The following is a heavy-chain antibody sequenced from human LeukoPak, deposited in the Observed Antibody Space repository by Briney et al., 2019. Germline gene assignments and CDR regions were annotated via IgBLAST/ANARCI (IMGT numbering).Heavy chain of an antibody. D-gene: IGHD3-22*01. CDR3: AREHYYDSSGYYYVESDAFDF. CDR1: SYSISSGSY. Sequence: SETLSLTCAVSSYSISSGSYWGWIRQSPGKGLEWVGSIFHSGNSYYNPSLKSRLTMSVDTSKNQFSLKLTSVTAADTALYYCAREHYYDSSGYYYVESDAFDFWGQGTMVTVSS. J-gene: IGHJ3*01. V-gene: IGHV4-38-2*02. CDR2: IFHSGNS.